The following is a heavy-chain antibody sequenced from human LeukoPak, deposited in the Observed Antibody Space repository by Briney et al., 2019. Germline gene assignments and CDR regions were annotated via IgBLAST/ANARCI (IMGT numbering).Heavy chain of an antibody. CDR1: GYTFTSYG. CDR2: ISAYNGNT. J-gene: IGHJ4*02. D-gene: IGHD3-10*01. Sequence: GASVKVSRKASGYTFTSYGISWVRQGPGQGLEWMGWISAYNGNTNYAQKLQGGVTMTTDTSTSTAYMELRSLRSDDTAVYYCAAYYYGSGSSGAFDYWGQGTLVTVSS. CDR3: AAYYYGSGSSGAFDY. V-gene: IGHV1-18*01.